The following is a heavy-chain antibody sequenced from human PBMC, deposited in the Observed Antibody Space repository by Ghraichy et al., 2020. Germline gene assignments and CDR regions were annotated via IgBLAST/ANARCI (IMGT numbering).Heavy chain of an antibody. CDR1: GGSISSYY. J-gene: IGHJ4*02. CDR3: ARGDRYSGSYDYFDY. Sequence: SETLSLTCTVSGGSISSYYWSWIRQPPGKGLEWIGYIYYSGSTNYNPSLKSRVTISVDTSKNQFSLKLSSVTAADTAVYYCARGDRYSGSYDYFDYWGQGTLVTVSS. D-gene: IGHD1-26*01. V-gene: IGHV4-59*01. CDR2: IYYSGST.